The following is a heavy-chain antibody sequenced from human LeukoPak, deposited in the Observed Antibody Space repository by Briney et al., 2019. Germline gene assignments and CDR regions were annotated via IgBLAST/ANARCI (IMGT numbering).Heavy chain of an antibody. V-gene: IGHV3-74*01. D-gene: IGHD2-21*02. CDR2: LHSNGAFT. J-gene: IGHJ4*01. Sequence: QAGGSLRLSCSASGLTLSNYWMHWVRQAPGKGLVWVARLHSNGAFTTYADSVKGRFTISRDTAKNTLYLQMNSLRVEDTAVYYCARFVVVTAGDYWGQGTLVTVSS. CDR1: GLTLSNYW. CDR3: ARFVVVTAGDY.